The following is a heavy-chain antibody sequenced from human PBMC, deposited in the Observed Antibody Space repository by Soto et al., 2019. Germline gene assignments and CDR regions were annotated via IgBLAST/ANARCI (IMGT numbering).Heavy chain of an antibody. Sequence: EVQLVESGGGLVKPGGSLRLSCAASGFTFSSYSMNWVRQAPGKGLEWVSSISSSSSYIYYADSVKGRFTISRDNAKNSLYLQMNSLGAEDTAVYYCARGGGRYDFWSGLDAFDIWGQGTMVTVSS. CDR1: GFTFSSYS. D-gene: IGHD3-3*01. CDR3: ARGGGRYDFWSGLDAFDI. J-gene: IGHJ3*02. CDR2: ISSSSSYI. V-gene: IGHV3-21*01.